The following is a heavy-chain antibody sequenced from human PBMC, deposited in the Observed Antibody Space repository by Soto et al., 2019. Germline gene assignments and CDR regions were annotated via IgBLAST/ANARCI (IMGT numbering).Heavy chain of an antibody. Sequence: QVQLVESGGGVVQPGRSLRLSCAASGFTFSSYAMHWVRQAPGKGLEWVAVISYDGSNKYYADSVKGRFTISRDNSKNTLYLQMNSLRAEDTAVYYCARDPSVEMATANFDYWGQGTLVTVSS. J-gene: IGHJ4*02. CDR3: ARDPSVEMATANFDY. CDR1: GFTFSSYA. D-gene: IGHD5-18*01. V-gene: IGHV3-30-3*01. CDR2: ISYDGSNK.